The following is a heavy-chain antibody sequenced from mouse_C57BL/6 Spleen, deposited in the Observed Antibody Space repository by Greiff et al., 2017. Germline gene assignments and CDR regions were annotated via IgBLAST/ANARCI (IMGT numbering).Heavy chain of an antibody. CDR3: ARHGDYYGRVYYFDY. V-gene: IGHV5-6*01. CDR1: GFTFSSYG. CDR2: LSSGGSYT. J-gene: IGHJ2*01. D-gene: IGHD1-1*01. Sequence: EVKLMESGGDLVKPGGSLKLSCAASGFTFSSYGMSWVRQTPDKRLEWVATLSSGGSYTYYPDSVKGRFTISRDNAKNTLYLQLSSLKSEDTAMYYCARHGDYYGRVYYFDYWGQGTTLTVSS.